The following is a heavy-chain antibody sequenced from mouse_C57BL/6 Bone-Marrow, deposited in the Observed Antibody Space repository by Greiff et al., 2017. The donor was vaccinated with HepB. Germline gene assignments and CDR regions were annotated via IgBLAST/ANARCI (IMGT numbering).Heavy chain of an antibody. CDR1: GFSLTRYG. CDR2: IWGGGST. D-gene: IGHD2-5*01. Sequence: VKLVESGPGLVAPSQSLSITCTVSGFSLTRYGVDWVRQPPGKGLEWLGVIWGGGSTNYNSALMSRLSISKDNSKSQVFLKMNSLQTDDTAMYYCAINNSSNPNYYAMDYWGQGTSVTVSS. V-gene: IGHV2-9*01. J-gene: IGHJ4*01. CDR3: AINNSSNPNYYAMDY.